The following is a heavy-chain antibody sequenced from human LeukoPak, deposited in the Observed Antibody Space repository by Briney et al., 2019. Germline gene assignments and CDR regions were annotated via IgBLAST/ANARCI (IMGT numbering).Heavy chain of an antibody. Sequence: GGSLRLSCAASGFTFSSYAMSWVRQAPGKGLEWVSAISGSGGSTYYADSVKGRFTISRDNSKNTLYLQMNSLRAEDTAVYYCAKGFGYGYGYGLDYWGQGTLVTVSS. CDR1: GFTFSSYA. J-gene: IGHJ4*02. CDR2: ISGSGGST. V-gene: IGHV3-23*01. CDR3: AKGFGYGYGYGLDY. D-gene: IGHD5-18*01.